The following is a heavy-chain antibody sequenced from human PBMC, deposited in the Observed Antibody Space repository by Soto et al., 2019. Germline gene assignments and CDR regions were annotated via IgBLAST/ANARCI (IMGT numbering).Heavy chain of an antibody. Sequence: KTSETLSLTCSVSGDSISTVDYFWAWIRQPPGQALEYIGYIYKSATTYYNPSFEGRVAISLDTSKSHFSLNVTSVTAADTAVYFCARGRYCLTGRCFPNWFDSWGQGTLVTV. CDR3: ARGRYCLTGRCFPNWFDS. J-gene: IGHJ5*01. D-gene: IGHD2-15*01. CDR2: IYKSATT. V-gene: IGHV4-30-4*01. CDR1: GDSISTVDYF.